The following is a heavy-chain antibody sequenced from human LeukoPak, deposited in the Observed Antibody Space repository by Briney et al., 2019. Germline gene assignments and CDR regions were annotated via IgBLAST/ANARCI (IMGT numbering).Heavy chain of an antibody. CDR2: IGGSDGTT. V-gene: IGHV3-23*01. D-gene: IGHD1-26*01. CDR3: AKVLDSGSFPDY. J-gene: IGHJ4*02. Sequence: GGSVRLSCAASGFTFSRYAMLWVPQSPGKGLEWVSAIGGSDGTTYYADSVKGRCIISRDNYKNILYLQMNSLRVEDTAIYYCAKVLDSGSFPDYWGQGTLATVSS. CDR1: GFTFSRYA.